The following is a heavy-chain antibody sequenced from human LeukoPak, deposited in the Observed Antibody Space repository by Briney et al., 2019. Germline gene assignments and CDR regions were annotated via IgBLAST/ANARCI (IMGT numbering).Heavy chain of an antibody. CDR3: AREVAYSSFFEAFDI. V-gene: IGHV3-21*01. CDR2: IDTSGSYI. J-gene: IGHJ3*02. D-gene: IGHD6-6*01. CDR1: GFTFSTYS. Sequence: AGGSLRLSCAASGFTFSTYSMNWVRQAPGKGLEWVSFIDTSGSYIYYGDSMKGRFTISRDNAKNSLYLQMSGLRAEDTAVYYCAREVAYSSFFEAFDIWGQGTMVTVSS.